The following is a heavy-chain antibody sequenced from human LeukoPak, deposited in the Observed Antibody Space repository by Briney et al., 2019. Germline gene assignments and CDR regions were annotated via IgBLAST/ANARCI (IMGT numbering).Heavy chain of an antibody. CDR3: ARGGFADAFDI. V-gene: IGHV3-66*01. D-gene: IGHD3-10*01. CDR2: IYSGGST. CDR1: GFTVSSNY. J-gene: IGHJ3*02. Sequence: PGVSLRLSCAASGFTVSSNYMSWVRQAPGKGLEWVSVIYSGGSTYYADSVKGRFTISRVNSKNTLYLQMNSLRAEDTAVYYCARGGFADAFDIWGQGTMVTVSS.